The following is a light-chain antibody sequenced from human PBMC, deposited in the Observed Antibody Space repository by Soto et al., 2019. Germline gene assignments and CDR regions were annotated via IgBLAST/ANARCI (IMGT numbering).Light chain of an antibody. CDR2: HAS. Sequence: DIQMTQSPSTLSASIGDRVTITCRASQTINNWLAWYQQKPGKAPNLLIYHASNLETGVPSRFSGSAFGTEFTLTISILQPDDFATYYCQHYTSYPWTFGQGTTVEIK. CDR3: QHYTSYPWT. CDR1: QTINNW. J-gene: IGKJ1*01. V-gene: IGKV1-5*01.